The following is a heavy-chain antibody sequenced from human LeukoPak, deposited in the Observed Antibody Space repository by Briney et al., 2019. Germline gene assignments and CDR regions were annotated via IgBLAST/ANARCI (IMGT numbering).Heavy chain of an antibody. V-gene: IGHV4-30-4*01. Sequence: PSETLSLTCTVSGGSISSGDYYWSWIRQPPGKGLEWIGYIYYSGSTYYNPSLKSRVTISVDTSKNQFSLKLSSVTAADTAVYYCARARGAAHYYGSGSPSEIRWWGQGTLVTVSS. D-gene: IGHD3-10*01. CDR2: IYYSGST. CDR1: GGSISSGDYY. J-gene: IGHJ4*02. CDR3: ARARGAAHYYGSGSPSEIRW.